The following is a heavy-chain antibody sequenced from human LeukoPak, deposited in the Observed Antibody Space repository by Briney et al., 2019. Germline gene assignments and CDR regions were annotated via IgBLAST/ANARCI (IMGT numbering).Heavy chain of an antibody. CDR1: EFTFSDYW. CDR2: IKKDGSEE. V-gene: IGHV3-7*01. J-gene: IGHJ6*02. Sequence: PGGSLRLSCAASEFTFSDYWMSWVRQAPGKGPEWVANIKKDGSEEHYVDSVKGRFTVSRDKAKNSLFLQMNSLRVEDTAVYYCATYDNWVAGDVWGQGTTVSVSS. D-gene: IGHD1-20*01. CDR3: ATYDNWVAGDV.